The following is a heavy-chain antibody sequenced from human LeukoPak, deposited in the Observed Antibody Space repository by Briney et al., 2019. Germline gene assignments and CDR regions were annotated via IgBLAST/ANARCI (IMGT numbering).Heavy chain of an antibody. CDR1: GLTVSSNY. Sequence: GGSLRLSCAASGLTVSSNYMTWVRQAPGKGLEWVSVIYSGDSTYYADSVKGRFTISRDSSKNTLYLQMNSLRAEDTAVYYCARDSTATTTDYWGQGALVTVSS. D-gene: IGHD4-17*01. CDR3: ARDSTATTTDY. CDR2: IYSGDST. V-gene: IGHV3-53*01. J-gene: IGHJ4*02.